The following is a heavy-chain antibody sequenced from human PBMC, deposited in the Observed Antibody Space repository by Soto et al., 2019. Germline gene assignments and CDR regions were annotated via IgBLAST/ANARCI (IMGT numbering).Heavy chain of an antibody. Sequence: GGSLRLSCAASGFTFSNYWMTWVRQAPGKGLEWVANIKQDGSEKNYVDSVKGRFTISRDNAKNSMSLQMNSLRVEDTAVYYCVMRFGFHWGRGTLVTVSS. CDR1: GFTFSNYW. D-gene: IGHD3-10*01. CDR3: VMRFGFH. V-gene: IGHV3-7*01. J-gene: IGHJ4*02. CDR2: IKQDGSEK.